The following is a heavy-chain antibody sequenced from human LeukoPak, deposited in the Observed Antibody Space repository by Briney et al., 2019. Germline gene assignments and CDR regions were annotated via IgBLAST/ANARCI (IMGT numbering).Heavy chain of an antibody. V-gene: IGHV1-46*01. CDR3: DTLSSLRRRGLRCLPWFGK. Sequence: ASVKVSCKASGYTFTSYYIHWVRQAPGQGLEWMGIINPSGGSTTYAQKFQGRVTMTSDTSTSTVYMQLSSLRSEDTAVYYCDTLSSLRRRGLRCLPWFGKWGPG. CDR2: INPSGGST. J-gene: IGHJ1*01. CDR1: GYTFTSYY. D-gene: IGHD3-10*01.